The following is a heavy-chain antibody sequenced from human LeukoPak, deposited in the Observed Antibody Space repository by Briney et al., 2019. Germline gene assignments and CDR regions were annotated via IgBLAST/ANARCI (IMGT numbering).Heavy chain of an antibody. CDR3: ARDPGYSRPSSYGYFDH. CDR2: ITSSSDSI. J-gene: IGHJ4*02. V-gene: IGHV3-48*02. Sequence: GGSLRLSCAASGFMFSSNWMIWVRQTPGKGLECLSYITSSSDSIHYADPVRGRFTVSRDNAKNSLYLQMNSLRDEDTAVYYCARDPGYSRPSSYGYFDHWGQGTLATVSS. CDR1: GFMFSSNW. D-gene: IGHD1-26*01.